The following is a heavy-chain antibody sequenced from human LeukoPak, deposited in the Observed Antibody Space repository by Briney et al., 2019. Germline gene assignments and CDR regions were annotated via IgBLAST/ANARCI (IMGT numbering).Heavy chain of an antibody. CDR1: GFTFSSYA. V-gene: IGHV3-30*01. CDR2: ISYDGSNK. D-gene: IGHD2-2*02. Sequence: GRSLRLSCAASGFTFSSYAMHWVRQAPGKGLEWVAVISYDGSNKYYADSVKGRFTISRDNSKNTLYLQMNSLRAEDTAVYYCARGELPAAIGPLDYWGQETLVTVSS. CDR3: ARGELPAAIGPLDY. J-gene: IGHJ4*02.